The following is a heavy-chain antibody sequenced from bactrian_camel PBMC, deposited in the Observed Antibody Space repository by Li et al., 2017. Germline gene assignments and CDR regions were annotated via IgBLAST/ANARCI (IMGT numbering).Heavy chain of an antibody. CDR1: ENMQC. Sequence: HVQLVESGGGSVRAGESLRLSCSASENMQCMAWFRQPPGKEREGVADIDQDGTAIYAHSVKGRFTISRDNAKNTLYLQLNSLKTEDTAMYFCANFWIIGAYEYNYWGQGTQVTVS. V-gene: IGHV3S53*01. D-gene: IGHD5*01. J-gene: IGHJ4*01. CDR2: IDQDGTA. CDR3: ANFWIIGAYEYNY.